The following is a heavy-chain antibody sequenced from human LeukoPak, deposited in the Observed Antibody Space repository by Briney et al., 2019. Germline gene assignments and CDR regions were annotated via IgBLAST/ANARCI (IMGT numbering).Heavy chain of an antibody. V-gene: IGHV4-61*02. CDR2: IYTSGST. D-gene: IGHD3-3*01. J-gene: IGHJ3*02. CDR3: ARLSPRLGILGWLSSDI. Sequence: PSETLSLTCTVSGGSISSGSYYWSWIRQPAGKGLEWIGRIYTSGSTNYNPSLKSRVTISVDTSKNQFSLKLSSVTAADTAVYYCARLSPRLGILGWLSSDIWGQGTMVTVSS. CDR1: GGSISSGSYY.